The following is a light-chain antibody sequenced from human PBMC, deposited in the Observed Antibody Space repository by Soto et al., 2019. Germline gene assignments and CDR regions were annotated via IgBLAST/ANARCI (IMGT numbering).Light chain of an antibody. CDR2: GAS. CDR3: QQYGSSPRGTT. CDR1: QSVSSSY. Sequence: EIVLTQSPGTLSLSPGERATLSCRASQSVSSSYLAWYQQKPGQAPRLLIYGASSRATGIPDRFSGSGSGTDFTLTISRLEPEDFAVYYCQQYGSSPRGTTFGGGTKVDIK. J-gene: IGKJ4*01. V-gene: IGKV3-20*01.